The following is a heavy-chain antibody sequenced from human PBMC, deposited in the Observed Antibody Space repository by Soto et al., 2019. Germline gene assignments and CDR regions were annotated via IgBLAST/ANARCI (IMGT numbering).Heavy chain of an antibody. J-gene: IGHJ4*02. D-gene: IGHD3-10*01. V-gene: IGHV2-5*02. Sequence: QITLKESGPPLVKPTQTLTLTCTFSGFSLSTSGVGVGWIRQPPGKALEWLALIYWDDDKRYSPSLKSRLTITKDTSKNQVVLTVTNMDPVDTATYYCAHNIIGELGYYFDYWGQGTLVTVSS. CDR1: GFSLSTSGVG. CDR3: AHNIIGELGYYFDY. CDR2: IYWDDDK.